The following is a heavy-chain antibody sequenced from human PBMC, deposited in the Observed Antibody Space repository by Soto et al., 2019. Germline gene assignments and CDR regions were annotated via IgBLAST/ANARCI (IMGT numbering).Heavy chain of an antibody. D-gene: IGHD3-10*01. CDR2: ISSSGSTI. J-gene: IGHJ3*02. Sequence: GGLRLSCAASGFTFSDYYMSWIRQAPGKGLEWVSYISSSGSTIYYADSVKGRFTISRDNAKNSLYLQMNSLRAEDTAVYYCASPVFSELLWFGVANDAFDIWGQGTMVTVSS. CDR1: GFTFSDYY. V-gene: IGHV3-11*01. CDR3: ASPVFSELLWFGVANDAFDI.